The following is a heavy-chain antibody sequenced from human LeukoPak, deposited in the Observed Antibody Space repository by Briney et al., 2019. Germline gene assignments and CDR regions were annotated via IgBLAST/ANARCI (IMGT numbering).Heavy chain of an antibody. J-gene: IGHJ4*02. Sequence: GASVNVSFKASGYTFTNYGISWVRQAPGQGREWMGWIIPYNANTNYAQNLQGRVTITTDTSTSTAYMELRSLGSDDTAVYYCARDDVYGDLDFDYWGQGTLVTVSS. V-gene: IGHV1-18*01. CDR2: IIPYNANT. CDR1: GYTFTNYG. D-gene: IGHD4-17*01. CDR3: ARDDVYGDLDFDY.